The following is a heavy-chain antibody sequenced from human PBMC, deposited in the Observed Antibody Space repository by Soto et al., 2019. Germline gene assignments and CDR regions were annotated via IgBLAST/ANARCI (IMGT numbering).Heavy chain of an antibody. CDR3: ARGHTAMAPSPPYYYYYGMDV. D-gene: IGHD5-18*01. J-gene: IGHJ6*02. CDR1: GYTFTGYY. Sequence: ASVNVSCKASGYTFTGYYMHWVRQAPGQELEWMGWINPNSGGTNYAQKFQGWVTMTRDTSISTAYMELSRLRSDDTAVYYCARGHTAMAPSPPYYYYYGMDVWGQGTTVTVSS. V-gene: IGHV1-2*04. CDR2: INPNSGGT.